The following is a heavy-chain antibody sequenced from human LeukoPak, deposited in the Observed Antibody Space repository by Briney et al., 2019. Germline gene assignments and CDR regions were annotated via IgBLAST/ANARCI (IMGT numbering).Heavy chain of an antibody. J-gene: IGHJ4*02. D-gene: IGHD3-16*01. CDR2: ISAYNVNT. CDR1: GYTFNNYG. V-gene: IGHV1-18*01. CDR3: ARGTYFDY. Sequence: ASVKVSCRASGYTFNNYGITWVRQAPGQGLEWMGWISAYNVNTNYAQKLQGRVTMTTDTSTSTAYMELRSLRSDDTAVYYCARGTYFDYWGQGTLVTVSS.